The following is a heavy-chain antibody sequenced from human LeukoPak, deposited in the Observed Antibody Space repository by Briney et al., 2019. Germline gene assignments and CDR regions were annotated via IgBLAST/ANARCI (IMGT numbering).Heavy chain of an antibody. CDR2: IIPIFGTA. CDR1: GGTVSSYA. D-gene: IGHD2-15*01. Sequence: SVKVSCKASGGTVSSYAISWVRQGLGQGLGWMGGIIPIFGTANYAQKFQGRVTITADESTSTAYMELSSLRSEDTAVYYCAGGLAVVVAATPLHYGMDVWGQGTTVTVSS. J-gene: IGHJ6*02. V-gene: IGHV1-69*13. CDR3: AGGLAVVVAATPLHYGMDV.